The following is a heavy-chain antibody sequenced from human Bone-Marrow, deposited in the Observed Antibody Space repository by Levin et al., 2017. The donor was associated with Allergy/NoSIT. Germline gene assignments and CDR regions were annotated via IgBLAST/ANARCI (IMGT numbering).Heavy chain of an antibody. V-gene: IGHV4-59*01. D-gene: IGHD2-15*01. CDR2: IYYSGST. J-gene: IGHJ3*02. Sequence: SETLSLTCTVSGGSISSYYWSWIRQPPGKGLEWIGYIYYSGSTNYNPSLKSRVTISVDTSKNQFSLKLSSVTAADTAVYYCARGDCSGGSCYPRPLPRVADAFDIWGQGTMVTVSS. CDR3: ARGDCSGGSCYPRPLPRVADAFDI. CDR1: GGSISSYY.